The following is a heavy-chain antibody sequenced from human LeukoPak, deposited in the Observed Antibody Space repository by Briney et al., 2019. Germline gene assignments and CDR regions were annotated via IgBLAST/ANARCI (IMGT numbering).Heavy chain of an antibody. CDR1: GFTFSDYY. V-gene: IGHV3-11*06. J-gene: IGHJ3*02. CDR2: ISSSSSYT. D-gene: IGHD2-15*01. CDR3: ARVGVYCSGGSCSDDASDI. Sequence: GGSLRLSCAASGFTFSDYYMSWIRQAPGKGLEWVSYISSSSSYTNYADSVKGRFTISRDNAKNSLYLQMNSLRAEDTAVYYCARVGVYCSGGSCSDDASDIWGQGTMVTVSS.